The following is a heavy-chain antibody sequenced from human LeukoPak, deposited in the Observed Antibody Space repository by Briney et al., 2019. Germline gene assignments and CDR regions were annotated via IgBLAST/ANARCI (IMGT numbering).Heavy chain of an antibody. J-gene: IGHJ3*02. CDR2: SFYSGTT. CDR3: ARAGFDI. V-gene: IGHV4-38-2*01. Sequence: SETLSLTCAVSGYSISSGNYWGWIRQPPGKGLEGIGSSFYSGTTYYNPSLKSRVTISIDTSKNQVSLNLRSVPAADTAVYYCARAGFDIWGQGTMVTVSS. CDR1: GYSISSGNY.